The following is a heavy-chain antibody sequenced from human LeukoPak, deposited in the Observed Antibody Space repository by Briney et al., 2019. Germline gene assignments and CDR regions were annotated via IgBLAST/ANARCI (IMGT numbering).Heavy chain of an antibody. Sequence: GGSLRLSCVASGFTFSTYWMHWVRQAPGKGLVWVSRINTDGSSANYADSVKGRFTISRDNAKNTLYLQMNSLRAEDTAVYYCASGSAAYYYYYMDVWGKGTTVTVSS. CDR2: INTDGSSA. CDR1: GFTFSTYW. V-gene: IGHV3-74*01. J-gene: IGHJ6*03. CDR3: ASGSAAYYYYYMDV. D-gene: IGHD1-26*01.